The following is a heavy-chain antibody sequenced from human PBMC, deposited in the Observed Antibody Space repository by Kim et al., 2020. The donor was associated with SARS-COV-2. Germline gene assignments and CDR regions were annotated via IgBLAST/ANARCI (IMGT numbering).Heavy chain of an antibody. CDR2: SDT. D-gene: IGHD3-10*01. CDR3: ARIGGGMDV. V-gene: IGHV5-51*01. Sequence: SDTRYSPSFQGQVTISADKSISTAYLQWSSLKASDTAMYYCARIGGGMDVWGQGTTVTVSS. J-gene: IGHJ6*02.